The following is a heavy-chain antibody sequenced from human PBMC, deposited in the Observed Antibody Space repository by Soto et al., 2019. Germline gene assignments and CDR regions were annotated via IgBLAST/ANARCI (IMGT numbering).Heavy chain of an antibody. CDR1: GFTFSSYS. D-gene: IGHD4-17*01. V-gene: IGHV3-21*01. CDR2: ISSSSSYI. Sequence: EVQLVESGGGLVKPGGSLRLSCAASGFTFSSYSMNWVRQTPGKGLEWVSSISSSSSYIYYADSVKGRFTISRDNAKNSLYLQMNSLRAEDTAVYYCARDNGDRYYYYYYGMDVWGQGTTVTVS. CDR3: ARDNGDRYYYYYYGMDV. J-gene: IGHJ6*02.